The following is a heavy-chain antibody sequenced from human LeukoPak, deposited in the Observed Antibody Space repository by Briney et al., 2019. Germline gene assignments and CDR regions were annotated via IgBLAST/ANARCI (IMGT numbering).Heavy chain of an antibody. Sequence: SETLSLTCSVSGGSISDYYWTWIRQPAGKGLEWIGRINASGTTRYNPSLKSRLAMSVDTSKNQFSLKLTSVTAADTAVYYCARVGRGYYYDSSGYPGDSYYFDYWGQGTLVTVSS. CDR3: ARVGRGYYYDSSGYPGDSYYFDY. J-gene: IGHJ4*02. D-gene: IGHD3-22*01. CDR1: GGSISDYY. V-gene: IGHV4-4*07. CDR2: INASGTT.